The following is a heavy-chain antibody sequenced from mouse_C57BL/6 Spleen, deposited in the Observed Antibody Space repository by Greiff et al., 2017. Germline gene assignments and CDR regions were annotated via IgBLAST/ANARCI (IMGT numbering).Heavy chain of an antibody. Sequence: DVHLLESGAGLVKPGASLKLSCAASGFTFSSYAMSWVRQTPEQRLEWVAYISSGGDYIYYADTVKGRFTISRDNARNTLYLQLSSLKSEDTAMYYCTRGDYDYNCRAMDYWGQGTSVTVSS. V-gene: IGHV5-9-1*02. D-gene: IGHD2-4*01. CDR2: ISSGGDYI. J-gene: IGHJ4*01. CDR1: GFTFSSYA. CDR3: TRGDYDYNCRAMDY.